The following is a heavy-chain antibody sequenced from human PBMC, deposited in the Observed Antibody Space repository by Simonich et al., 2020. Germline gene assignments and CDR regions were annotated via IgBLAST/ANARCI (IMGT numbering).Heavy chain of an antibody. J-gene: IGHJ6*02. CDR1: GGSFSDYY. CDR3: ARQIAARRDSEDV. CDR2: INHSGNT. Sequence: QVQLQQWGAGLLKPSETLSLTCAVYGGSFSDYYWSWIRQPPGKGLEWIGEINHSGNTNYNTSLKSRVTISVDTSKNQFSLKRSSVTAADTAVYYCARQIAARRDSEDVWGQGTTVTVSS. V-gene: IGHV4-34*01. D-gene: IGHD6-6*01.